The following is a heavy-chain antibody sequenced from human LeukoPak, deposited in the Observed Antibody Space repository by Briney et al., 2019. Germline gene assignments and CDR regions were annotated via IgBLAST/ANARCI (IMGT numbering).Heavy chain of an antibody. Sequence: SSETLALTCAVQDGSFGGYYWSWIRQPPGKGLEWIGEVNQSGGTDYNPSLKSRVTISVDTSKNQFSLKVNSVTAADTAVYYCARGTPYYFSYFMDVWAKGTTVTVSS. CDR1: DGSFGGYY. CDR3: ARGTPYYFSYFMDV. V-gene: IGHV4-34*01. CDR2: VNQSGGT. J-gene: IGHJ6*03.